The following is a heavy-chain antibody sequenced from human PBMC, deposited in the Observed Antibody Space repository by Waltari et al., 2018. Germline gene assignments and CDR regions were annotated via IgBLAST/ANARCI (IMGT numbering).Heavy chain of an antibody. V-gene: IGHV1-69*13. CDR1: DGTFSSYA. CDR2: IIPIFGTA. Sequence: QVQQVQSVAVAKQPGSSVKISCKASDGTFSSYAISGVRPDHGQGLEWMGGIIPIFGTANYAQKFQGRVTITADESTSTAYMELSSLRSEDTAVYYCARPLYQYYGDYPYYYYGMDVWGQGTTVTGSS. J-gene: IGHJ6*02. D-gene: IGHD4-17*01. CDR3: ARPLYQYYGDYPYYYYGMDV.